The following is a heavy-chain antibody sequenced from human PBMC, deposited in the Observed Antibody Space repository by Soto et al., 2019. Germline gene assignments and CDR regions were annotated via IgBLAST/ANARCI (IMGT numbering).Heavy chain of an antibody. Sequence: GGSRRLSGAASGLTFRNFAMSWVGQAPGKGLEGLSSISARGGTTYSVDSVKGRFTISRDNSKNTLYLQRNSRRGDDTAVYYAANLCYCSGSPCPIHLWGQGTLVTVSS. CDR3: ANLCYCSGSPCPIHL. V-gene: IGHV3-23*01. J-gene: IGHJ1*01. D-gene: IGHD6-19*01. CDR2: ISARGGTT. CDR1: GLTFRNFA.